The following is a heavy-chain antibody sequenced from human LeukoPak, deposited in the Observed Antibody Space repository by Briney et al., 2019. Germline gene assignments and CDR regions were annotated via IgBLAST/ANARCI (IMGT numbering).Heavy chain of an antibody. J-gene: IGHJ6*03. V-gene: IGHV4-38-2*02. CDR3: ARGYCSGGSCYSYYYCNYMDV. Sequence: SETLSLTCTVSGYSISRGYYWGWIRQPPGKGLEWIGSIHYSGSTNDNPSLKSRVTISVDTSKNQFSLKLSSVTAADTAVYYCARGYCSGGSCYSYYYCNYMDVWGKGTTVTVSS. CDR2: IHYSGST. D-gene: IGHD2-15*01. CDR1: GYSISRGYY.